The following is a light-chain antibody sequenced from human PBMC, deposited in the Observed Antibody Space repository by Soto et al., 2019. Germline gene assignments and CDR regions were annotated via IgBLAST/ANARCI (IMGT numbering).Light chain of an antibody. V-gene: IGKV3-15*01. CDR2: GAS. J-gene: IGKJ1*01. CDR3: QQYNNWPRT. Sequence: EVVMTQSPDTLSVSPGERATLSCRASQSVSSNLAWYQQNLGQAPRLLIYGASTRATGISAKFSGSGSGTEFTLTISSLQSEDFAIYYCQQYNNWPRTFGPGTRVEIK. CDR1: QSVSSN.